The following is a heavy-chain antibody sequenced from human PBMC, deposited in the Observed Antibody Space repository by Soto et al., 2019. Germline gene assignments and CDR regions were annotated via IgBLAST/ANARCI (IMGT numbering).Heavy chain of an antibody. J-gene: IGHJ4*02. D-gene: IGHD2-15*01. Sequence: QVQLVESGGGVVQPGRSLRLSCAASGFTFSSYGMHWVRQAPGKGLEWVAVISYDGSNKYYADSVKGRFTISRDNSKNTLYLQMNSLRAEDTDVYYCAKDLMGGSCPDYWGQGTLVTVSS. V-gene: IGHV3-30*18. CDR3: AKDLMGGSCPDY. CDR2: ISYDGSNK. CDR1: GFTFSSYG.